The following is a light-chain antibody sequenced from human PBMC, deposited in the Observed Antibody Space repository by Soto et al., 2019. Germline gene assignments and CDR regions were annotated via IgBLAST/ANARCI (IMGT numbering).Light chain of an antibody. CDR1: QSISSW. V-gene: IGKV1-5*03. J-gene: IGKJ1*01. CDR3: QQYNSYWT. CDR2: KAS. Sequence: DIQMTQSPSTLSASVGDRVTITCRASQSISSWLAWYQQKPGKAPKLLIYKASSLESGVPSRFSGSGSGTEFTLTISSLQPDDFATYYCQQYNSYWTFFQWNEADI.